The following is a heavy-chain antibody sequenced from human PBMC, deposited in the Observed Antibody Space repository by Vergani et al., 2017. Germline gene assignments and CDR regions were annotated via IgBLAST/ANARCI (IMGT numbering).Heavy chain of an antibody. CDR1: GGSVSSGSYY. J-gene: IGHJ5*02. Sequence: QVQLQESGPGLVKPSETLSLTCTVSGGSVSSGSYYWSWIRQPAGKGLEWIGEINHSGSTNYNPSLKSRVTISVDTSKNQFSLKLSSVTAADTAVYYCARGRYYGSGSYYNVISWFDPWGQGTLVTVSS. CDR3: ARGRYYGSGSYYNVISWFDP. V-gene: IGHV4-61*10. D-gene: IGHD3-10*01. CDR2: INHSGST.